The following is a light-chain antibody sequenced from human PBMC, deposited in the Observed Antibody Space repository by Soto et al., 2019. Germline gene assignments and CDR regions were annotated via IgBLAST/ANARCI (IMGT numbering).Light chain of an antibody. CDR3: KSYTTGSTYV. Sequence: QCVLAQPASVSGSPGQSIAISCTGISSDVGAYNYVSWYQQHPGKAPKLIIFDVSNRPSGVSNRFSGSKSGDTASLTISGLQAEDEADYFCKSYTTGSTYVFGTGTKVTVL. V-gene: IGLV2-14*01. CDR1: SSDVGAYNY. J-gene: IGLJ1*01. CDR2: DVS.